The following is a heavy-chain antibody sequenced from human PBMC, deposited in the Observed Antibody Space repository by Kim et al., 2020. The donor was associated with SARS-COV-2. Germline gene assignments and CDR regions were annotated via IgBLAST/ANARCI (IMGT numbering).Heavy chain of an antibody. D-gene: IGHD3-22*01. V-gene: IGHV7-4-1*02. Sequence: ASGKVSCKASGYTFTSYAMNWVRQAPGQGLEWMGWINTNTGNPTYAQGFTGRFVFSLDTSVSTAYLQISSLKAEDTAVYYCARVGNSYYDSSGYYYHQRTFDYWGQGTLVTVSS. CDR2: INTNTGNP. CDR3: ARVGNSYYDSSGYYYHQRTFDY. J-gene: IGHJ4*02. CDR1: GYTFTSYA.